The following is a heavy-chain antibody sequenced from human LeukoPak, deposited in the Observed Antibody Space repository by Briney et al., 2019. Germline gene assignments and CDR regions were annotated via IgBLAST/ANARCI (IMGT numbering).Heavy chain of an antibody. CDR3: ASEYYYDSSGYGPLFDY. J-gene: IGHJ4*02. Sequence: SVKVSCKASGGTFSSYAISWVRQAPGQGLEWMGGIIPIFGTANYAQKFQGRVTITADESTSTAYMELSSLRSEDTAVYYCASEYYYDSSGYGPLFDYWGQGTLVTVSS. D-gene: IGHD3-22*01. CDR1: GGTFSSYA. CDR2: IIPIFGTA. V-gene: IGHV1-69*01.